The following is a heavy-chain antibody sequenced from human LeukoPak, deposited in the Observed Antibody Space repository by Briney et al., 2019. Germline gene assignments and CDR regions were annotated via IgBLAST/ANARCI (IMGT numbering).Heavy chain of an antibody. CDR2: ISGSGSST. Sequence: GGSLRLSCAASGFTFGNYAMNWVRQAPGKGLEWVSGISGSGSSTYYADSVKGRFTISRDNSKNTLYLQMNSLRAEDTAAYYCAKESGSPYYFDYWGQGTLVTVSS. V-gene: IGHV3-23*01. CDR3: AKESGSPYYFDY. J-gene: IGHJ4*02. CDR1: GFTFGNYA. D-gene: IGHD1-26*01.